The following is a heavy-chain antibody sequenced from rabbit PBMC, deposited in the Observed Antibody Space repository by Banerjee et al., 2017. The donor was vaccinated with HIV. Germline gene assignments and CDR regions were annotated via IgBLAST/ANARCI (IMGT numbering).Heavy chain of an antibody. Sequence: QEQLEESGGDLVKPEGSLTLTCTASGFSFSSSYYMCWVRQAPGKGLEWIACIYGNDDSTYYASWVNGRFTISKTSSTTVTLQMTSLTAADTATYFCARETESTGYAFNLWGQGTLVTVS. J-gene: IGHJ4*01. CDR1: GFSFSSSYY. CDR2: IYGNDDST. D-gene: IGHD6-1*01. CDR3: ARETESTGYAFNL. V-gene: IGHV1S45*01.